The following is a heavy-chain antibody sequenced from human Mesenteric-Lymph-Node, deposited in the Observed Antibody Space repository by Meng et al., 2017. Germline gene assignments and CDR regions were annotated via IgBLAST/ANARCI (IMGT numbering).Heavy chain of an antibody. Sequence: GESLKISCAASGFTFSSYAMHWVRQAPGKGLESVSLVSSNSAYIYYADSVKGRFTISRDNAKNSLYLEMHSLRAEDTAVYYCARLNGGPHTGFDYWGQGTLVTVSS. CDR3: ARLNGGPHTGFDY. J-gene: IGHJ4*02. CDR2: VSSNSAYI. D-gene: IGHD4-23*01. V-gene: IGHV3-21*01. CDR1: GFTFSSYA.